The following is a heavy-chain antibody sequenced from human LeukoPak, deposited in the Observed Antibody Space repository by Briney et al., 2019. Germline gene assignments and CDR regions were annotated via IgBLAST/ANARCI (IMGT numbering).Heavy chain of an antibody. CDR3: ARVPGDY. D-gene: IGHD1-14*01. CDR1: GFTFSSYI. J-gene: IGHJ4*02. Sequence: GGSLRLSCADPGFTFSSYILNWVRQAPGKGLEWVSSISSSSNYIYYADSVKGRFTISRDNAKNSLYLQINSLRAEDTAVYYCARVPGDYWGQGTLVTVS. V-gene: IGHV3-21*01. CDR2: ISSSSNYI.